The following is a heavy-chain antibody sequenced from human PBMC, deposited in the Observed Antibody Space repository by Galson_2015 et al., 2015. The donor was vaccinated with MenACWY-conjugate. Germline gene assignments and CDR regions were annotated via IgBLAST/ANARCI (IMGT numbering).Heavy chain of an antibody. CDR1: GFIFSSHW. V-gene: IGHV3-74*01. J-gene: IGHJ4*02. Sequence: SLRLSCAGSGFIFSSHWMHWVRQLPGEGLIWVSRMNGDGSIIDYADSVKGRFTTSRDNAKNMVFLQMGRLRAEDTAVYYCVRALNGDADYWGQGTLVTVSS. CDR3: VRALNGDADY. CDR2: MNGDGSII. D-gene: IGHD2-21*02.